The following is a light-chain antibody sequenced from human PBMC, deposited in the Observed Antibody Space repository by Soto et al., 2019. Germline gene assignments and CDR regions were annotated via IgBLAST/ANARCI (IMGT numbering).Light chain of an antibody. V-gene: IGKV3D-15*01. CDR2: GAS. CDR3: QQYNNWPRAT. CDR1: QSASSS. Sequence: EIMVTQSPATLSVSPGERATLSCRATQSASSSLAWYQQKPGQAPRLLIYGASSRATGIPDRFSGSGSGTDFTLTINRLEPEDFAVYYCQQYNNWPRATFGGGTKVDIK. J-gene: IGKJ4*01.